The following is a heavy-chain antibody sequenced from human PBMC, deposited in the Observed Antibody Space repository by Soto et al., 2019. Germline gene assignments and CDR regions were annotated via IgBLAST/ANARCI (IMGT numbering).Heavy chain of an antibody. CDR3: AKGVWSGTSRPYYLDS. CDR2: IDVGNGRT. Sequence: QVHLVQSGAEEKNPGASVKVSCKASGYNFNDYAINWVRQAPGQRLEWMGWIDVGNGRTKYSLNFQGRVTITRDTSATTSYMDLSSLTSEDTAIYYCAKGVWSGTSRPYYLDSWGQGTLVSVSS. CDR1: GYNFNDYA. D-gene: IGHD3-3*01. J-gene: IGHJ4*02. V-gene: IGHV1-3*05.